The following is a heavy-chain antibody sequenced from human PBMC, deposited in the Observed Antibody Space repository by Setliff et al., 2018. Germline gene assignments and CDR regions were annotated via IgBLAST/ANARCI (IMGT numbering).Heavy chain of an antibody. V-gene: IGHV1-18*01. D-gene: IGHD2-8*01. CDR3: SRLVRYCSKTTCQTASGAEL. J-gene: IGHJ4*02. CDR1: GYTFSTYG. CDR2: ISAYTGNA. Sequence: ASVKVSCKASGYTFSTYGVSWVRQAPGQGLEWMGWISAYTGNAYYAHKLQDRVTMTTDTSTGTAYMELRSLTSDDTAVYYCSRLVRYCSKTTCQTASGAELWGQGTLVTVSS.